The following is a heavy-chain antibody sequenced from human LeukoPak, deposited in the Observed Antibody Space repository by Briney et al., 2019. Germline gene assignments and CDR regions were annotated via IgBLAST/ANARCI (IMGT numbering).Heavy chain of an antibody. V-gene: IGHV3-23*01. CDR1: GFTFSRYA. D-gene: IGHD6-19*01. CDR2: ISGSGGST. Sequence: GGSLRLSCAASGFTFSRYAMSWVRQAPGKGLEWVSAISGSGGSTYYADSVKGRFTISRDNSKNTLYLQMNSLRAEDTAVYYCAKDLTVAGTTYYFDYWGQGTLVTVSS. J-gene: IGHJ4*02. CDR3: AKDLTVAGTTYYFDY.